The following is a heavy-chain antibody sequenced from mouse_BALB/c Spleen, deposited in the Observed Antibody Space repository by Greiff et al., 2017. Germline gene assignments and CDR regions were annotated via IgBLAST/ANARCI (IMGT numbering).Heavy chain of an antibody. CDR1: GFTFSSYA. J-gene: IGHJ2*01. V-gene: IGHV5-9-4*01. CDR2: ISSGGSYT. Sequence: EVMLVESGGGLVKPGGSLKLSCAASGFTFSSYAMSWVRQSPEKRLEWVAEISSGGSYTYYPDTVTGRFTISRDNAKNTLYLEMSSLRSEDAAMYYCAREYFDYWGQGTTLTVSS. CDR3: AREYFDY.